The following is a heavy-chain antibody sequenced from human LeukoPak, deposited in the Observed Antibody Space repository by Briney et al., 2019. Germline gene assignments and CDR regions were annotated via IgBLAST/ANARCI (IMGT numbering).Heavy chain of an antibody. V-gene: IGHV3-21*01. CDR2: ISSSSSYT. Sequence: PGGSLRLSCAASGFTFSSYSMNWVRQAPGKGLEWVSSISSSSSYTYYADSVKGRFTISRDNAKNSLYLQMNSLRAGDTAVYYCARDSSEYQLDEYYFDYWGQGTLVTVSS. J-gene: IGHJ4*02. CDR3: ARDSSEYQLDEYYFDY. CDR1: GFTFSSYS. D-gene: IGHD2-2*01.